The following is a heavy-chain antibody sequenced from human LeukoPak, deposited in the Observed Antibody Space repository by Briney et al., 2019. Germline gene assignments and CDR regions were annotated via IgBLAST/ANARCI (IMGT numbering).Heavy chain of an antibody. V-gene: IGHV3-66*01. Sequence: GGSLRLSCAASGFTVSSNYMSWVRQAPGKGLEWVSVIYSGGSTYYADSVKGRFTISRDNSKNTLYLQMNSLRAEDTAVYYCATHDHSKIGDYWGQGTLVTVSS. CDR3: ATHDHSKIGDY. J-gene: IGHJ4*02. CDR2: IYSGGST. D-gene: IGHD4-11*01. CDR1: GFTVSSNY.